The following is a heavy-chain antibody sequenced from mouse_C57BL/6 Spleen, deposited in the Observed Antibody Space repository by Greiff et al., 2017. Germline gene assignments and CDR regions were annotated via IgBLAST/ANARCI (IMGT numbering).Heavy chain of an antibody. CDR1: GYTFTDYE. D-gene: IGHD2-3*01. V-gene: IGHV1-15*01. Sequence: QVQLQQSGAELVRPGASVTLSCKASGYTFTDYEMHWVKQTPVHGLEWIGAIDPETGGTAYNQKFKGKAILTADKSSSTAYMELRSLTSEDSAVYYCTRGGIYDGYLAWFAYWGQGTLVTVSA. CDR2: IDPETGGT. J-gene: IGHJ3*01. CDR3: TRGGIYDGYLAWFAY.